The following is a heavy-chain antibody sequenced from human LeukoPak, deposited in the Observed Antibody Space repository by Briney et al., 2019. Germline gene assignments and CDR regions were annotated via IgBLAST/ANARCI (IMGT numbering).Heavy chain of an antibody. CDR1: GFTVSSNY. CDR3: AKDRCSRTNCYLFDF. J-gene: IGHJ4*02. CDR2: FSGSGGNT. V-gene: IGHV3-23*01. Sequence: PGGSLRLSCAASGFTVSSNYMSWVRQAPGKGLEWVSGFSGSGGNTSYADSVKGRFTISRDSSKNTLYLQMDSLRADDTAVYYCAKDRCSRTNCYLFDFWGQGTLVTVSS. D-gene: IGHD2-2*01.